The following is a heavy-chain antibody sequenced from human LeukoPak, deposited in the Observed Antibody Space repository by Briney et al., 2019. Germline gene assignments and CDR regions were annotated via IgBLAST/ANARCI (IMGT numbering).Heavy chain of an antibody. CDR1: GYTLTELS. CDR2: FDPEDGAT. J-gene: IGHJ4*02. D-gene: IGHD5-12*01. V-gene: IGHV1-24*01. Sequence: ASVTVSFKVSGYTLTELSMHGVRQAPGKGLEWMGGFDPEDGATIYAQKFQGRVTMTEDTSTDTAYMGLSSLRSEDTAVYYCATVVLYSGYYFDYWGQGTLVTVSS. CDR3: ATVVLYSGYYFDY.